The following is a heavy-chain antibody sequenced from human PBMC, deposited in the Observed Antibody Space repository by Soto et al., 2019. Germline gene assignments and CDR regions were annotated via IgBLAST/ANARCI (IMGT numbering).Heavy chain of an antibody. J-gene: IGHJ3*02. V-gene: IGHV5-51*01. CDR2: IYPGDSET. D-gene: IGHD4-17*01. CDR1: GYSFTSYW. Sequence: ESLKISWKGSGYSFTSYWIAWVRQMPGKGLEWMGIIYPGDSETKYSPSFQGHVTISADKSISTAYLQWSSLKDSDTAMYYCARRLYGDYGAFDIWRQGTMVTVSS. CDR3: ARRLYGDYGAFDI.